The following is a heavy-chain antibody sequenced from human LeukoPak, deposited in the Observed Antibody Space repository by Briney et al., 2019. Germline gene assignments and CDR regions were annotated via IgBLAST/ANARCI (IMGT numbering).Heavy chain of an antibody. CDR2: IYYSGST. J-gene: IGHJ4*02. D-gene: IGHD4-23*01. CDR1: GGSISSSSYY. CDR3: AREGAGGNVDFDY. V-gene: IGHV4-39*07. Sequence: PSETLSLTCTVSGGSISSSSYYWGWIRQPPGKGLEWIGSIYYSGSTYYNPSLKSRVTISVDTSKNQFSLKLSSVTAADTAVYYCAREGAGGNVDFDYWGQGTLVTVSS.